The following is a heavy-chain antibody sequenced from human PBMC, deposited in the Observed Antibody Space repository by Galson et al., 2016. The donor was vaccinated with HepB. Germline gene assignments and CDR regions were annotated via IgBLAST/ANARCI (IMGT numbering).Heavy chain of an antibody. Sequence: SLRLSCAASGFTFNKSDMHWVRQATGKGLEWVSAIGTAGDTYYLDSVKGRFTISRENGKDSLYLQMNSLRVGDTAVYYCARGFYASGGDEKNALDMWGQGTLVTVSS. V-gene: IGHV3-13*01. CDR3: ARGFYASGGDEKNALDM. D-gene: IGHD3-10*01. CDR2: IGTAGDT. CDR1: GFTFNKSD. J-gene: IGHJ3*02.